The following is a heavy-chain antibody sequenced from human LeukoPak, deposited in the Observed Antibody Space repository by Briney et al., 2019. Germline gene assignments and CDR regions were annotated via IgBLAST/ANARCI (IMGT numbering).Heavy chain of an antibody. CDR2: ISAHSGNT. J-gene: IGHJ6*03. CDR3: ARDKGTEGTYYYYYMDV. CDR1: GYSFTSYG. Sequence: ASVKVSCKASGYSFTSYGISWVRQAPGQGLEWMGWISAHSGNTNYEEKLQGRVTLSTDTSTSTAYMELRSLRSDDTAVYYCARDKGTEGTYYYYYMDVWGKGTTVTVSS. D-gene: IGHD1/OR15-1a*01. V-gene: IGHV1-18*01.